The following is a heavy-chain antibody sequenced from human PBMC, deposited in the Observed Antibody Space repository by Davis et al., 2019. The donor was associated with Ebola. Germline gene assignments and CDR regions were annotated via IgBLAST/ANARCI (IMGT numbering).Heavy chain of an antibody. CDR1: GFTFSSYG. D-gene: IGHD2-2*01. J-gene: IGHJ6*02. CDR3: TMNIPAAMGGMDV. V-gene: IGHV3-30*03. CDR2: ISYDGSNK. Sequence: GESLKISCAASGFTFSSYGMHWVRQAPGKGLEWVAVISYDGSNKYYADYVKGRFTISRDNSKNTLYLQMNSLKTEDTAVYYCTMNIPAAMGGMDVWGQGTTVTVSS.